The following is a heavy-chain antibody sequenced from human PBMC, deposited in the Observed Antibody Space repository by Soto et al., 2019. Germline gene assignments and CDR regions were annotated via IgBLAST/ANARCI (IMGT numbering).Heavy chain of an antibody. Sequence: PSETLSLTCTVSGGSISSYYWSWIRQPPGKGLEWIGYIYYSGSTNYNPSLKSRVTISVDTSKNQFSLKLSSVTAADTAVYYCARDSYSGYDLDYWAQRTLVTVSS. CDR2: IYYSGST. D-gene: IGHD5-12*01. V-gene: IGHV4-59*01. CDR1: GGSISSYY. CDR3: ARDSYSGYDLDY. J-gene: IGHJ4*02.